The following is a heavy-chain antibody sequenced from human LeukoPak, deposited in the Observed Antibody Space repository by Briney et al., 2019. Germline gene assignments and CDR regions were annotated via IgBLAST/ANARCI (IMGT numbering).Heavy chain of an antibody. CDR3: ARLRYDIVNFDY. CDR1: VRSVSIGSYY. V-gene: IGHV4-61*01. CDR2: IYYSRST. J-gene: IGHJ4*02. Sequence: PAETLSLTCTLSVRSVSIGSYYWSWIRQPPWKGLEWIGYIYYSRSTNYTDSLKSRVTISVDKSKNPLYLKLSCVTAADTAVYYCARLRYDIVNFDYWGQGTLVTVSS. D-gene: IGHD3-9*01.